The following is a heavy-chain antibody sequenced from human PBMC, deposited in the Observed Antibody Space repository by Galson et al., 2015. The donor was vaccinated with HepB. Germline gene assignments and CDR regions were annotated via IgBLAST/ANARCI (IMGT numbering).Heavy chain of an antibody. D-gene: IGHD1-7*01. J-gene: IGHJ3*02. V-gene: IGHV3-53*01. CDR3: AKTARAGSTGYAFDI. CDR2: IYSDGST. Sequence: SLRLSCAASGFTVNTNYMTWVRQAPGKGLEWVSIIYSDGSTYNADSVKGRFTISRDSSENTLYLQMHSLRVEDTAVYYCAKTARAGSTGYAFDIWGQGTMVTVSS. CDR1: GFTVNTNY.